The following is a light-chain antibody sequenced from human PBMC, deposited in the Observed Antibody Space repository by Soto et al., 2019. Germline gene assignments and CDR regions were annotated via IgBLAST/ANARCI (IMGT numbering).Light chain of an antibody. CDR3: HQFGSSPLAFT. CDR2: GAS. V-gene: IGKV3-20*01. CDR1: QSVSTRY. J-gene: IGKJ2*01. Sequence: ESMLTQSPGTLSLSPGERATLSCRASQSVSTRYLAWYQQKPGQAPRLLIYGASIRAAGIPDRFSGSGSGSHITLTISRLEPEDFAVYHCHQFGSSPLAFTFGQGTKLEI.